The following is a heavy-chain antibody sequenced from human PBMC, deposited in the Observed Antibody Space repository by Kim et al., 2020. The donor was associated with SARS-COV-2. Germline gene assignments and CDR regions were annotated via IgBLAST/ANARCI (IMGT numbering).Heavy chain of an antibody. Sequence: GGSLRLSCTASGFTFDNYAMHWVRQAPGKGLEWVSGINLNSVIIGYADSVKGRFTISRDKAKNSLYLQMNSLRAEDTALYYCAKDIVGGDFIYDFGMHVWGQGPTVTVSS. D-gene: IGHD3-3*01. CDR3: AKDIVGGDFIYDFGMHV. J-gene: IGHJ6*02. CDR1: GFTFDNYA. CDR2: INLNSVII. V-gene: IGHV3-9*01.